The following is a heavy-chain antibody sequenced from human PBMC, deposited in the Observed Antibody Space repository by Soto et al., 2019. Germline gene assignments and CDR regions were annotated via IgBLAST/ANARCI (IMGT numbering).Heavy chain of an antibody. CDR3: ARGHMPTGSRYDY. CDR1: GDSISSNNW. V-gene: IGHV4-4*02. CDR2: IHHSGSS. J-gene: IGHJ4*02. D-gene: IGHD4-17*01. Sequence: QVQLQESGPGLVKPSGTLSLTCAVSGDSISSNNWWSWVRQPPGKGLEWIGEIHHSGSSNHNSSLKRRVTIAVDNSKNQFSLKLSSVTAADTAVYYCARGHMPTGSRYDYWGQGTLVTVSS.